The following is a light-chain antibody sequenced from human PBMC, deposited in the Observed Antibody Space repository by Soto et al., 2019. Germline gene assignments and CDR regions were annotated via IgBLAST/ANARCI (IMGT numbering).Light chain of an antibody. V-gene: IGKV1-5*01. Sequence: DIHMTQSPSSLSASLGYRVTITCRAGQSISRKLNWYQQSPGRAPKLLIYDVSSLKSGVPSRFRGSGSGTEFTLTISSLQPDDFETYYCQQYNSYSITFGQGTRLEIK. CDR1: QSISRK. CDR2: DVS. CDR3: QQYNSYSIT. J-gene: IGKJ5*01.